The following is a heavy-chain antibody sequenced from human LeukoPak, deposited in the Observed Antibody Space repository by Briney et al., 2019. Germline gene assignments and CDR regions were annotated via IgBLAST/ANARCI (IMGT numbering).Heavy chain of an antibody. V-gene: IGHV4-59*01. Sequence: PSETLSLTCTVSGGSISSYYWSWIRQPPGKGLEWIGYIYYSGSTNYNPSLKSRVTISVDTSKNQFSLKLSSVTAADTAVYYCARWGIAARLFDYWGQGTLVTVSS. CDR1: GGSISSYY. J-gene: IGHJ4*02. D-gene: IGHD6-6*01. CDR2: IYYSGST. CDR3: ARWGIAARLFDY.